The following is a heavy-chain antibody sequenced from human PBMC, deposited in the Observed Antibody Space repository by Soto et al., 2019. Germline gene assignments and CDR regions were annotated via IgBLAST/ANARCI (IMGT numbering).Heavy chain of an antibody. D-gene: IGHD2-2*01. CDR3: AKDRREYQLLWGYYYYYGLDV. CDR1: GFTFSSYW. V-gene: IGHV3-74*01. Sequence: GSLRLSCAASGFTFSSYWMHWVRQAPGKGLVWVSRINGSGSSTNYADSVKGRFTISRDNAKNTLYLQMNSLRAEDTAVYYCAKDRREYQLLWGYYYYYGLDVWGQGTTVTVSS. CDR2: INGSGSST. J-gene: IGHJ6*02.